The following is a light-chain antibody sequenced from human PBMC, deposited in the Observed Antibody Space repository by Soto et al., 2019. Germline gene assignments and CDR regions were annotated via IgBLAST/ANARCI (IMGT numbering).Light chain of an antibody. CDR3: QQRSNWPTMYT. Sequence: EILLTQSPATLSLSPGEIATLSCMSSQSVSSYLAWYQQKPGQAPRPLIYDASNRATVIPARFSGSGSGTDFTLTISSLELEDFAVYYCQQRSNWPTMYTVGQGTELEIK. J-gene: IGKJ2*01. CDR1: QSVSSY. V-gene: IGKV3-11*01. CDR2: DAS.